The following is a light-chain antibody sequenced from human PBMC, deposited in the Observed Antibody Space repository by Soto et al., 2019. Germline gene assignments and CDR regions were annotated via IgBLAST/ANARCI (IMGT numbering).Light chain of an antibody. V-gene: IGKV1-27*01. CDR1: QGISNY. J-gene: IGKJ5*01. CDR2: AAS. CDR3: QQYNQWPIT. Sequence: SQRTQSPSSLSASVGDRVTITCRASQGISNYLAWYQQKPGKVPKLLIYAASTLQSGVPSRFSGSGSGTEFTLTISSLQSEDFAVFYCQQYNQWPITFGQGTRLEIK.